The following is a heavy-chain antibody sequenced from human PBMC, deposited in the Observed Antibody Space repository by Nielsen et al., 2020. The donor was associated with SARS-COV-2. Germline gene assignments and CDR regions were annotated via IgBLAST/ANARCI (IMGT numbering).Heavy chain of an antibody. D-gene: IGHD2-2*01. J-gene: IGHJ4*02. CDR3: APLYCSSTSCPERIFDY. CDR2: ISGSGGST. V-gene: IGHV3-23*01. CDR1: GFTFSSHA. Sequence: GGSLRLSCAASGFTFSSHAMSWVRQAPGKGLEWVSAISGSGGSTYYADSVKGRFTISRDNSKNTLYLQMNSLRAEDTAVYYCAPLYCSSTSCPERIFDYWGQGTLVTVSS.